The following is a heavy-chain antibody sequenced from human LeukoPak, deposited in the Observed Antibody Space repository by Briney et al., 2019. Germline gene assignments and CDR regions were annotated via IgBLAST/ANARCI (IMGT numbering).Heavy chain of an antibody. CDR2: ISWDSGSI. CDR1: GFIFEDYA. D-gene: IGHD4/OR15-4a*01. CDR3: AKDISFDYGGAPDS. J-gene: IGHJ4*02. V-gene: IGHV3-9*01. Sequence: QSGGSLRLSCEASGFIFEDYAMHWVRQAPGKGLEWVSCISWDSGSIGYADSVRGRFIISGDNANNSLYLHMNSLKPDDTALYYCAKDISFDYGGAPDSWGQGTLVTVSS.